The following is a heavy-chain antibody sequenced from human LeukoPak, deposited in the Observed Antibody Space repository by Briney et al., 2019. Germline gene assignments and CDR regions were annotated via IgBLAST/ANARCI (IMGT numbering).Heavy chain of an antibody. CDR2: INTNTGNP. V-gene: IGHV7-4-1*02. D-gene: IGHD6-13*01. J-gene: IGHJ4*02. Sequence: ASVTVSCKASGYTFTTYAMNWVRQSPGQGLEWLGWINTNTGNPTYGQGFTGRFVFSLDTSVSTAYLQISSLKAEDTAVYYCARGKATIAAAAVVWGQGTLVTVSS. CDR3: ARGKATIAAAAVV. CDR1: GYTFTTYA.